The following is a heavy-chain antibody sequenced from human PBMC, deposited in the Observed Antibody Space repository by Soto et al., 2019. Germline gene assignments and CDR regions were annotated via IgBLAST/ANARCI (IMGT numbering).Heavy chain of an antibody. CDR3: ARDLVPDPSEYFQH. CDR1: GFTFSSYG. J-gene: IGHJ1*01. D-gene: IGHD2-8*02. CDR2: IWYDGSNK. V-gene: IGHV3-33*01. Sequence: QVQLVESGGGVVQPGRSLRLSCAASGFTFSSYGMHWVRQAPGKGLGWVAVIWYDGSNKYYADSVKGRFTISRDNSKNTLYLQMNSLRAEDTAVYYCARDLVPDPSEYFQHWGQGTLVTVSS.